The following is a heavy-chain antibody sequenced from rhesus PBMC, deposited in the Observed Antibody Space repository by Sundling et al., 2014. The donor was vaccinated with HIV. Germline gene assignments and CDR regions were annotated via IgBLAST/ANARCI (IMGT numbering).Heavy chain of an antibody. CDR3: AIEGVYGTTVDY. J-gene: IGHJ4*01. V-gene: IGHV4-80*01. Sequence: QVQLQESGPGLVKPSETLSLTCSVSGVSISSHWWSWIRQAPGKGLEWIGYIHGRGTSTNYNPSLKSRVTISRDTSKNQFSLKLSSVTAADTAVYYCAIEGVYGTTVDYWGQGVLVTVSS. CDR1: GVSISSHW. CDR2: IHGRGTST. D-gene: IGHD6-13*01.